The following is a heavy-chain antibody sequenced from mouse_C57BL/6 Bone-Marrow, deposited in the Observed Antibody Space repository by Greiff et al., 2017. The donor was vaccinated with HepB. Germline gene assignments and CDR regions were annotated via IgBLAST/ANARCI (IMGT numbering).Heavy chain of an antibody. CDR3: ARGQYYYGSSYNY. D-gene: IGHD1-1*01. CDR1: GYTFTSYW. CDR2: IYPGSGST. J-gene: IGHJ2*01. Sequence: QVQLQQPGAELVKPWASVKMSCKASGYTFTSYWITWVKQRPGQGLEWIGDIYPGSGSTNYNEKFKSKATLTVDTSSSTAYMQLSSLTSEDSAVYYCARGQYYYGSSYNYWGQGTTLTVSS. V-gene: IGHV1-55*01.